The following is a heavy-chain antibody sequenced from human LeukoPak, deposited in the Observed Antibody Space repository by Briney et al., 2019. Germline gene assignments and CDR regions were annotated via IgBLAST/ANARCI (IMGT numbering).Heavy chain of an antibody. CDR2: IYYSGST. V-gene: IGHV4-39*07. J-gene: IGHJ3*02. CDR3: ARVGFSSRGYSYGYGAFDI. D-gene: IGHD5-18*01. CDR1: GGSISSSSYY. Sequence: SETLSLTCTVSGGSISSSSYYWGWIRQPPGKGLEWIGSIYYSGSTYYNPSLKSRVTISVDTSKNQFSLKLSSVTAADTAVYYCARVGFSSRGYSYGYGAFDIWGQGTMVTVSS.